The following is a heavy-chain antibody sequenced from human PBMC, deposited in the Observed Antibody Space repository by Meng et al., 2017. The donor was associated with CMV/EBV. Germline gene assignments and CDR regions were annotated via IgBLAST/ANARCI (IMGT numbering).Heavy chain of an antibody. V-gene: IGHV1-69*05. Sequence: SAKVSCKASAGTFSSYAISWVRQAPGQGLEWMGGIIPIFGTANYAQKFQGRVTITTDESTSTAYMALSSLRSEDTTVYYCARVGIAAAGTSDYWGQGTLVTVSS. CDR3: ARVGIAAAGTSDY. D-gene: IGHD6-13*01. CDR1: AGTFSSYA. J-gene: IGHJ4*02. CDR2: IIPIFGTA.